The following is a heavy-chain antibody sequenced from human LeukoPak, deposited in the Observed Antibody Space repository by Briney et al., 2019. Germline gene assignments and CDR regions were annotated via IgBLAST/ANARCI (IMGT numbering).Heavy chain of an antibody. CDR2: LNTDGSST. CDR1: GFXFSGYW. Sequence: GGSLRLSCAASGFXFSGYWMHWVRQVPGKGLVWVSRLNTDGSSTSYADSVKGRFTISRDNAKNTLYLQMNSLRAEDTAVYYCARDDAFRGVAMDVWGQGTTVTVSS. V-gene: IGHV3-74*01. J-gene: IGHJ6*02. CDR3: ARDDAFRGVAMDV. D-gene: IGHD3-16*01.